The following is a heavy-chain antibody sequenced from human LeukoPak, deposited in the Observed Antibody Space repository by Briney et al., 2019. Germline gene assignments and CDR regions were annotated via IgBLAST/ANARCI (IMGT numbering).Heavy chain of an antibody. J-gene: IGHJ6*03. CDR1: GFIFDDYG. CDR2: INWNGGST. Sequence: GGSLRLSCVASGFIFDDYGMNWVRQAPGQGLEWVSGINWNGGSTGHADSVKGRFTISRGNAKKSLYLQMNSLRAEDTALYYCARANSMGYFYNMDVWGKGTTVTVSS. V-gene: IGHV3-20*04. D-gene: IGHD3-3*02. CDR3: ARANSMGYFYNMDV.